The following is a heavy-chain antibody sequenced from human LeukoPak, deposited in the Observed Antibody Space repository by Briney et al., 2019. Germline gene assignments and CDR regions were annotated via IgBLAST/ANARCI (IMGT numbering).Heavy chain of an antibody. CDR3: ARSPHILTGENFDY. J-gene: IGHJ4*02. CDR1: GSTFTSYA. D-gene: IGHD3-9*01. V-gene: IGHV1-2*02. CDR2: INPNSGGT. Sequence: ASVKVSCKASGSTFTSYAMNWVRQAPGQGLEWMGWINPNSGGTNYAQKFQGRVTMTRDTSTTTAYMEMSRLRSDDTALYYCARSPHILTGENFDYWGQGTLVTVSS.